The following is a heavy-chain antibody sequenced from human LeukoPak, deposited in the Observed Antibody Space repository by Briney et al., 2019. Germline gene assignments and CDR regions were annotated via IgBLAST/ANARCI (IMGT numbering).Heavy chain of an antibody. Sequence: GGSLKLSCAASGFTFSSYTMSWVRQAPGKGLEWVSTITTSDGNTYYADSVKGRFTVSRDNSKNTLYLQMNSLRAEDMAVYYCAKDGGLWVSAHWGDSWGRGTLVTVSS. CDR3: AKDGGLWVSAHWGDS. J-gene: IGHJ4*02. V-gene: IGHV3-23*01. D-gene: IGHD7-27*01. CDR1: GFTFSSYT. CDR2: ITTSDGNT.